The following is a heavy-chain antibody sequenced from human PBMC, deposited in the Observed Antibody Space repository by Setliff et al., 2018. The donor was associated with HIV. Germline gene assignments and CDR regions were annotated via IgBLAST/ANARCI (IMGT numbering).Heavy chain of an antibody. Sequence: PSETLSLTCAVYGGSFGSSYWSWIRQAPGKGLEWIGQINHNGITHYNPSLETRVTMFADTSKNQFSLRLSPVTAADTAIYYCAKGPRGLSLRYYFDFWAQGSQGTVPQ. CDR3: AKGPRGLSLRYYFDF. CDR2: INHNGIT. CDR1: GGSFGSSY. V-gene: IGHV4-34*01. J-gene: IGHJ4*02.